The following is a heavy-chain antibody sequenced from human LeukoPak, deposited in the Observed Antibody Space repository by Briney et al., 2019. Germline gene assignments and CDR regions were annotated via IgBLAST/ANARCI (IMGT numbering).Heavy chain of an antibody. CDR3: ARGTRLRLDQGFDY. D-gene: IGHD5-12*01. J-gene: IGHJ4*02. CDR1: GGSFSGYY. Sequence: SETLSLTCAVYGGSFSGYYWSWIRQPPGKGLEWIGSIYYSGSTYYNPSLKSRVTISVDTSKNQFSLKLSSVTAADTAVYYCARGTRLRLDQGFDYWGQGTLVTVSS. V-gene: IGHV4-34*01. CDR2: IYYSGST.